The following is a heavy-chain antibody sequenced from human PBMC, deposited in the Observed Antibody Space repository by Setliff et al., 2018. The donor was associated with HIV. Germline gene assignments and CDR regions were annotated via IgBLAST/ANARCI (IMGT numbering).Heavy chain of an antibody. Sequence: ASVKVSCKASGYTFTSYGLSWVRQAPGQGLGWMGWISAYNGNTIYAQKVQGRVTMTTDTSTSTAYMELRSLRSDDTAVYYCARSGPQTTWYFDRSGYSHNYWGQGTLVTVSS. V-gene: IGHV1-18*01. CDR2: ISAYNGNT. CDR3: ARSGPQTTWYFDRSGYSHNY. D-gene: IGHD3-22*01. J-gene: IGHJ4*02. CDR1: GYTFTSYG.